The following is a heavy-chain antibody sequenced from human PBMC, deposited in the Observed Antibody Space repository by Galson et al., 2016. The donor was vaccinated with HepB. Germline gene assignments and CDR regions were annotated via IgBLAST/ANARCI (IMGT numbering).Heavy chain of an antibody. CDR3: AKARGWYFPDALDI. D-gene: IGHD6-19*01. Sequence: SLRLSCAASGITFSNYDMHWVRQPPGKGLEWVAVISYDGTNKYYADSVKGRFTISRDSSKNPLYLQMNSLRAEDTALYFWAKARGWYFPDALDIWGQGTMVTVSS. CDR1: GITFSNYD. J-gene: IGHJ3*02. V-gene: IGHV3-30*18. CDR2: ISYDGTNK.